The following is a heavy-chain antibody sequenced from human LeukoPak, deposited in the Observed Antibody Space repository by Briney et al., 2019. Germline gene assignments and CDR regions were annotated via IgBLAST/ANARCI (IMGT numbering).Heavy chain of an antibody. Sequence: GGSLRLSCAASGFTFSSYSMNWVRQAPGKGLEWVSSISSSSSYIYYADSVKGRFTISRDNAKNSLYLQMNSLRAEDTAVYYCARDHYITMVRGVNFDYWGQGTPVTVSS. CDR1: GFTFSSYS. CDR2: ISSSSSYI. V-gene: IGHV3-21*01. J-gene: IGHJ4*02. CDR3: ARDHYITMVRGVNFDY. D-gene: IGHD3-10*01.